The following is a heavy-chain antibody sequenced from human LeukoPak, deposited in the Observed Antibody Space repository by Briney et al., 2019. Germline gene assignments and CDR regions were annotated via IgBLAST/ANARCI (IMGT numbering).Heavy chain of an antibody. D-gene: IGHD4-23*01. J-gene: IGHJ6*02. V-gene: IGHV4-59*01. CDR2: IYYSGSI. CDR1: GASISSYY. CDR3: ARDGKRPYYGMDV. Sequence: SETLSLICTVSGASISSYYWSWIRQPPGKGLEWIGDIYYSGSIKYNPSLKSRVTMSVDTSKNQFSLKLSSVTAAGTAVYYCARDGKRPYYGMDVWGQGTTVTVSS.